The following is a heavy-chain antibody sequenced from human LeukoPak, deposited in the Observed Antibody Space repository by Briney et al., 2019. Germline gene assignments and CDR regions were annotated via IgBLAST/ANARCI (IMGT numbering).Heavy chain of an antibody. V-gene: IGHV4-59*01. Sequence: SETLSLTCTVSGGSISSYYWSWIRQPPGMGLEWIGYIYYSGSTNYNPSLKSRVTISVDTSKNQFSLKLSSVTAADTAVYYCAREVVVAATPDYYYGMDVWGQGTTVTVSS. CDR3: AREVVVAATPDYYYGMDV. J-gene: IGHJ6*02. D-gene: IGHD2-15*01. CDR1: GGSISSYY. CDR2: IYYSGST.